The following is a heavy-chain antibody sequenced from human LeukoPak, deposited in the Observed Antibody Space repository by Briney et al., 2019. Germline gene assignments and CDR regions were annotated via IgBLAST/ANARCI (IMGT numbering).Heavy chain of an antibody. D-gene: IGHD4-11*01. CDR2: ISKSGDTI. Sequence: GGSLRLSCAASGFTFSSYGMNWVRQAPGKGLEWISYISKSGDTIYYADSVKGRFTISRDNAKNKVYLQMNSLRAEDTAVYYCARDARYSFQVWGQGTLVTVSS. V-gene: IGHV3-48*03. J-gene: IGHJ1*01. CDR1: GFTFSSYG. CDR3: ARDARYSFQV.